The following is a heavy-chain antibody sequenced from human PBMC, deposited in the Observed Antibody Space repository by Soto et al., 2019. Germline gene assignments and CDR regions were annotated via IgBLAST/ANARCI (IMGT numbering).Heavy chain of an antibody. J-gene: IGHJ4*02. CDR1: GYTFTNYA. D-gene: IGHD4-17*01. V-gene: IGHV1-3*05. CDR2: INAGNGNT. CDR3: ARGNYGDYVY. Sequence: QVQLVQSGAEEKKPGASVKVSCKASGYTFTNYAIHWVRQAPGQRLEWMGWINAGNGNTKYSQKFQGRVTITRDTSATTAYMELSSLRSEDTAMYYCARGNYGDYVYWGQGTLVTVSS.